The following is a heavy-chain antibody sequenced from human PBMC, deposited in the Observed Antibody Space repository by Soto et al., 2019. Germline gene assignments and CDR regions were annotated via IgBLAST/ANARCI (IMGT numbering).Heavy chain of an antibody. J-gene: IGHJ6*02. CDR2: IGTAGDT. D-gene: IGHD5-18*01. CDR3: ARATATASSSYYGMDV. CDR1: GFTFSSYD. Sequence: PGGSLRLSCAASGFTFSSYDMHWVRQATGKGLEWVSAIGTAGDTYYPGSVKSRFTISRENAKNSLYLQMNSLRAGDTAVYYCARATATASSSYYGMDVWGQGTTVTVSS. V-gene: IGHV3-13*01.